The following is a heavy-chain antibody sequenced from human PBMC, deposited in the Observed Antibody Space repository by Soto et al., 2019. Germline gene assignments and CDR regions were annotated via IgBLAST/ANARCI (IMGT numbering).Heavy chain of an antibody. CDR3: ARGVLWFGAGQFDP. V-gene: IGHV4-34*01. J-gene: IGHJ5*02. CDR2: INHSGST. CDR1: GGSFSGYY. Sequence: SETLSLTCAVYGGSFSGYYWSWIRQPPGKGLEWIGEINHSGSTNYNPSLKSRVTISLDTSKNQFSLKLSSVTAADTAVYYCARGVLWFGAGQFDPWGQGTLVTVSS. D-gene: IGHD3-10*01.